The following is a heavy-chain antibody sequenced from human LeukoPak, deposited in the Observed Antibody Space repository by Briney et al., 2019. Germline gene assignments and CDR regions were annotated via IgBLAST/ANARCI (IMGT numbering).Heavy chain of an antibody. CDR2: IDPSGGST. CDR1: GYTFTSYY. D-gene: IGHD3-22*01. J-gene: IGHJ5*02. CDR3: ASLFSSGPLGGP. V-gene: IGHV1-46*01. Sequence: ASVKVSCKASGYTFTSYYIHWVRLSPGQGLEWMGIIDPSGGSTSYAQKFQGRVTMTRDTSTSTVYMELSGLRSEDTAVYYCASLFSSGPLGGPWGQGTLVTVSS.